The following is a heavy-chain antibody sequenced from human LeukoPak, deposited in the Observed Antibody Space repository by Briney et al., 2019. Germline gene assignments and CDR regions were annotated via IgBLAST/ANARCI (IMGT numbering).Heavy chain of an antibody. CDR1: GFTINSAW. J-gene: IGHJ4*02. CDR3: TTNYPRRLGY. Sequence: GSLRLSCAASGFTINSAWMGWVRQAPGKGLECIGRVKTRTDGGTTDYAAPVKGRFTISRDDSKNTLYLQMNSLKTEDTGVYYCTTNYPRRLGYWGQGTLVTVSS. CDR2: VKTRTDGGTT. V-gene: IGHV3-15*01. D-gene: IGHD5-24*01.